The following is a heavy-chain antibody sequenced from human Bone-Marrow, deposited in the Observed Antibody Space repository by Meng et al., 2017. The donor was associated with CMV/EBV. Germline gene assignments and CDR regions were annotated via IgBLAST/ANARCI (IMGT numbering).Heavy chain of an antibody. CDR3: ARDGGGASLSTRYGMDV. Sequence: SVKVSCKASGYTFTNYDITWVRQAPGQGVEWMGWISAYNGNTNYAQKLQGRVTMTTDTSTSTAYMELRSLRFDDTAVYYCARDGGGASLSTRYGMDVWGQGTTVTVSS. V-gene: IGHV1-18*01. CDR1: GYTFTNYD. D-gene: IGHD5/OR15-5a*01. CDR2: ISAYNGNT. J-gene: IGHJ6*02.